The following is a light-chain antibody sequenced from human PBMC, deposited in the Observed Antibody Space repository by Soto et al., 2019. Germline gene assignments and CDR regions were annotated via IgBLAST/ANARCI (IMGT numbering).Light chain of an antibody. Sequence: EIVLTQSPGTLSLSPGERATLSCRASQSVSSSYLAWYQQKPGQAPRLLIYGAYSRATGIPDRFSGSGSGTHFTLTISTLEPEDFAVYYCQQYGSSPPITFGPGTKVDI. J-gene: IGKJ3*01. CDR2: GAY. CDR3: QQYGSSPPIT. V-gene: IGKV3-20*01. CDR1: QSVSSSY.